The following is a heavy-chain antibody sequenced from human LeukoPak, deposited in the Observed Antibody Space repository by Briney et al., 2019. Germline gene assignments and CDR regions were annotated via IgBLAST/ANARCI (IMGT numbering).Heavy chain of an antibody. D-gene: IGHD1-26*01. CDR1: GGSFSGYY. J-gene: IGHJ5*02. CDR2: INHSGST. V-gene: IGHV4-34*01. CDR3: AREAGAPGRGEWFDP. Sequence: SETLSLTCAVYGGSFSGYYWSWIRQPPGKGPEWIGEINHSGSTNYNPSLKSRVTISVDTSKNQFSLKLSSVTAADTAVYYCAREAGAPGRGEWFDPWGQGTLVTVSS.